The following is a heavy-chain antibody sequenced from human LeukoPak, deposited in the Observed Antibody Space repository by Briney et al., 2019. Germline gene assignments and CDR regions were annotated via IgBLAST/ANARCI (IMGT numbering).Heavy chain of an antibody. CDR3: ARGESFAFDV. V-gene: IGHV3-23*01. CDR2: ISRAGDRT. J-gene: IGHJ3*01. CDR1: GFIFSSYD. Sequence: GGSLRLSCVGSGFIFSSYDMGWVRQAPGKGLEWVSSISRAGDRTYYEDSVKGRFTISRDNSRNTMYLQMNSLRAEDTAVYYCARGESFAFDVWGQGTMVTVSS.